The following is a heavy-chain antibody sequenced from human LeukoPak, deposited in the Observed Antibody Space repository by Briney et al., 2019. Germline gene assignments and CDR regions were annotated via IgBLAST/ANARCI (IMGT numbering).Heavy chain of an antibody. V-gene: IGHV1-58*01. J-gene: IGHJ4*02. D-gene: IGHD1-26*01. CDR3: TSDPTFYSGRYCFDY. Sequence: SVQFSCKASGFTFSNSAVQWVRQARGQRLEWIGWIVVGSGNTNYAQKFQERVTITRDMSTSTAYMELSSLRSEDTAVYYCTSDPTFYSGRYCFDYWGQGTLVTVSS. CDR1: GFTFSNSA. CDR2: IVVGSGNT.